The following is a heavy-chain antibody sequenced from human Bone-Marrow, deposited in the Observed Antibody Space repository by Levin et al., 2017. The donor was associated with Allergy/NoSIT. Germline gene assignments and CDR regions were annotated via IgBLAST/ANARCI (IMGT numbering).Heavy chain of an antibody. J-gene: IGHJ4*02. Sequence: GESLKISCAASGFAFSDTWMNWVRRAPGKGLEWVGRIKTKTDGGATDYAAHVKGRFTISRDDSKNTVYLQMNNLETEDTAVYYCSLQYFDYWGQGTLVTVSS. CDR2: IKTKTDGGAT. V-gene: IGHV3-15*07. D-gene: IGHD2-15*01. CDR1: GFAFSDTW. CDR3: SLQYFDY.